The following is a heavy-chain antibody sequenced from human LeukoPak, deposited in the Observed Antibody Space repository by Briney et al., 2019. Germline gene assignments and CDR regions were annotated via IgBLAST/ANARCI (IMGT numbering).Heavy chain of an antibody. J-gene: IGHJ4*02. Sequence: GGSLRLSRAASGFTFSSYGMHWVRQAPGKGLGWGAVIWYDGSNKYYADSVKGRFTISRDNSKNTLYLQMNSLRAEDTAVYYCAREDSSGWYNRVDYWGQGTLVTVSS. CDR3: AREDSSGWYNRVDY. CDR1: GFTFSSYG. V-gene: IGHV3-33*01. D-gene: IGHD6-19*01. CDR2: IWYDGSNK.